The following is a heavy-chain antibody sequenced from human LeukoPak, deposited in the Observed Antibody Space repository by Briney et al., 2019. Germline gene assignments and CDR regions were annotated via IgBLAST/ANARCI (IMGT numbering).Heavy chain of an antibody. D-gene: IGHD4-23*01. CDR3: ARTVARIGY. CDR2: ISSSGNTT. Sequence: GGSLRLSCAASGFTFSSYEMNWVRQAPGKGLEWVSHISSSGNTTYYTDSVKGRFTISRDNSKNLLYLQMNSLKAEDTAIYYCARTVARIGYWGQGTLVAVSS. CDR1: GFTFSSYE. V-gene: IGHV3-48*03. J-gene: IGHJ4*02.